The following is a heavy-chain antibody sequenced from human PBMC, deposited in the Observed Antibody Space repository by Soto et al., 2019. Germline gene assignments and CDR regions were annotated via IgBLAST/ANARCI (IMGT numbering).Heavy chain of an antibody. Sequence: SETLSLTCAVYGWSFSVYYWSWIRQPPGKGLEWIGEINHSGSTNYNPSLKSRVTISVDTSKNQFSLKLSSVTAADTAVYYCARLRSYYYGSGSYSPWGQGTLVTVSS. J-gene: IGHJ5*02. D-gene: IGHD3-10*01. CDR1: GWSFSVYY. CDR3: ARLRSYYYGSGSYSP. V-gene: IGHV4-34*01. CDR2: INHSGST.